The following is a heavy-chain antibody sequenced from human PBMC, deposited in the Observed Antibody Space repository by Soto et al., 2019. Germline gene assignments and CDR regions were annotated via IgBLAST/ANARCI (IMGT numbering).Heavy chain of an antibody. CDR1: GGTFSSYT. D-gene: IGHD3-9*01. J-gene: IGHJ5*02. CDR2: IIPILGIA. V-gene: IGHV1-69*04. CDR3: ARDLGLPNYDILTGYST. Sequence: ASVKVSCKASGGTFSSYTISWVRQAPGQGLEWMGRIIPILGIANYAQKFQGRVTITADKSTSTAYMELSSLRSEDTAVYYCARDLGLPNYDILTGYSTWGQGTLVTVSS.